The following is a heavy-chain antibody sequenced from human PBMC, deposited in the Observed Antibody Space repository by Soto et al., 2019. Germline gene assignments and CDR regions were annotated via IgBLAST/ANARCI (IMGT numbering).Heavy chain of an antibody. D-gene: IGHD1-26*01. Sequence: VQLVQSGAEVRKPGASVKVSCKASGYTFSSYGISWGRQAPGKGLEWMGWISAGKGDTNYAQKFQGRVSMTTDTPTSTAYKELRSLTSDDTAVYYCAWDGFTVISSGSIDYWGQGTLVTVSS. CDR3: AWDGFTVISSGSIDY. CDR1: GYTFSSYG. V-gene: IGHV1-18*04. J-gene: IGHJ4*02. CDR2: ISAGKGDT.